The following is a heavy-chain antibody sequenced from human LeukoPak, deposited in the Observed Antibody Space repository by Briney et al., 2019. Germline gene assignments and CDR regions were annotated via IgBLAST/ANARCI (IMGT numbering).Heavy chain of an antibody. D-gene: IGHD3-3*01. CDR2: IKQDGSEK. Sequence: GGSLRLSCAASGFTFSSYWMSWVRQAPGKGLEWVANIKQDGSEKYYVDSVKGRFTISRDNAKNSLYLQMNSLRAEDTAVYYCASHLTIFGVVRDYWGQGTLVTVSS. CDR3: ASHLTIFGVVRDY. CDR1: GFTFSSYW. J-gene: IGHJ4*02. V-gene: IGHV3-7*01.